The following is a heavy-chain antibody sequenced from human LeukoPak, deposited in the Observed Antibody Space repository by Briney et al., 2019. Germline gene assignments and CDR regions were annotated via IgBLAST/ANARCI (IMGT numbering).Heavy chain of an antibody. J-gene: IGHJ4*02. Sequence: GGSLRLSCAASGFTFSSYSMNWVRQAPGKGLEWVSYISSSSSTIYYADSVKGRFTISRDNSKNTLYLQMNSLRAEDTAVYYCAKEADYDILTDYFDYWGQGTLVTVSS. CDR1: GFTFSSYS. V-gene: IGHV3-48*01. D-gene: IGHD3-9*01. CDR3: AKEADYDILTDYFDY. CDR2: ISSSSSTI.